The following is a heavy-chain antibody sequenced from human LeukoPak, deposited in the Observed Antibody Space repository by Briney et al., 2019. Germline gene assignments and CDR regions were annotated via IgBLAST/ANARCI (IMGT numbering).Heavy chain of an antibody. CDR2: INPSGGST. J-gene: IGHJ4*02. CDR1: GFTFSSYG. D-gene: IGHD4-17*01. CDR3: ARDDYGDYGIPPLRPTGFGLDY. V-gene: IGHV1-46*01. Sequence: PGGSLRLSCAASGFTFSSYGMHWVRQAPGQGLEWMGIINPSGGSTSYAQKFQGRVTMTRDTSTSTVYMELSSLRSEDTAVYYCARDDYGDYGIPPLRPTGFGLDYWGQGTLVTVSS.